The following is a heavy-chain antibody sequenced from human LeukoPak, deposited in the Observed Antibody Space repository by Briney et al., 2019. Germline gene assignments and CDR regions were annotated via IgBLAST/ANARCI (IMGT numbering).Heavy chain of an antibody. CDR3: ARDANGGNSWVWFDP. J-gene: IGHJ5*02. CDR2: IYYSGST. CDR1: GGSFSGYY. D-gene: IGHD4-23*01. V-gene: IGHV4-59*01. Sequence: SETLSLTCAVYGGSFSGYYWSWIRQPPGKGLEWIGYIYYSGSTNYNPSLKSRVTISVDTSKNQFSLKLSSVTAADTAVYYCARDANGGNSWVWFDPWGQGTLVTVSS.